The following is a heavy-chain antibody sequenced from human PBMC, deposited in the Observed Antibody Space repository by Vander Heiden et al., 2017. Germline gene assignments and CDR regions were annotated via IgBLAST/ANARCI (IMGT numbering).Heavy chain of an antibody. V-gene: IGHV4-39*01. D-gene: IGHD4-17*01. CDR2: IHYTGKT. CDR1: GGSISSSSYY. J-gene: IGHJ4*02. CDR3: ARQGDYGDYYFDL. Sequence: QLQLQESGPGLVKPSETLSLTCTVSGGSISSSSYYWGWIRQPPGKGLEWIGSIHYTGKTYNKPSLKSRVTISVDTSKNQFSLKVSSVTAADTAVYYCARQGDYGDYYFDLWGQGTLVTVSS.